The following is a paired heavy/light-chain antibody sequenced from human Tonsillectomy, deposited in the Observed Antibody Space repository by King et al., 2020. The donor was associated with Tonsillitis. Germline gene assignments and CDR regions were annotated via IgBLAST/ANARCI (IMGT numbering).Light chain of an antibody. Sequence: EIVLTQSPATLSLSPGERATLSCRASQSVTTYLTWYQQKPGQAPRLLIFDASNRATGIPDRFSGSGSGTDFTLTISSLEPEDFAVYYCQQRSDWPPSFGPGTNVDIK. J-gene: IGKJ3*01. CDR3: QQRSDWPPS. CDR1: QSVTTY. CDR2: DAS. V-gene: IGKV3-11*01.
Heavy chain of an antibody. CDR1: GFTFSIYG. CDR2: ISYDGINK. V-gene: IGHV3-30-3*01. Sequence: QVQLVQSGGGVVQPGRSLRLSCAASGFTFSIYGMHWVRQAPGKGLEWVALISYDGINKHYADAVTGRFTISRDNSKNTVFLQMNSLRVEDTAVYYCARDRGWQVELQYFDNWGQGTLVTVSS. J-gene: IGHJ4*02. CDR3: ARDRGWQVELQYFDN. D-gene: IGHD1-1*01.